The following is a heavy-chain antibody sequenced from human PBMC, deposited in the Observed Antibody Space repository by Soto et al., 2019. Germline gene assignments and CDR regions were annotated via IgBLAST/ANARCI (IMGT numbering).Heavy chain of an antibody. V-gene: IGHV4-59*01. CDR2: IYYSGST. Sequence: SETLSLTCTVSGGSISSYYWSWIRQPPGKGLEWIGYIYYSGSTNYNPSLKSRVTISVDTSKNQFSLKLSSVTAADTAVYYCARHYYDSSGYYNFDYWGQGTLVTVSS. D-gene: IGHD3-22*01. J-gene: IGHJ4*02. CDR3: ARHYYDSSGYYNFDY. CDR1: GGSISSYY.